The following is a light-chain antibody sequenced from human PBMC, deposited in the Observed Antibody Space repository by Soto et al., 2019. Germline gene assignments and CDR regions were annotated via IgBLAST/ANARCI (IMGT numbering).Light chain of an antibody. V-gene: IGLV2-14*01. Sequence: QSVLTQPASVSGSPGQSITISCTGTSSDVGGYNYVSWYQQHPGKAPKLMIYDVSNQPSGVSNRFSGYKSGNTASLTISGLQAEDEGDYYCSSYTSSSTVVFGGGTQLTVL. CDR3: SSYTSSSTVV. CDR2: DVS. J-gene: IGLJ2*01. CDR1: SSDVGGYNY.